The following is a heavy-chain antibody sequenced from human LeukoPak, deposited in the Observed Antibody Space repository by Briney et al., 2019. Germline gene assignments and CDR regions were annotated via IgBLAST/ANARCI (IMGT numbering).Heavy chain of an antibody. D-gene: IGHD1-26*01. Sequence: GGSLRLSCAASGFTVSSNYMSWVRQAPGKGLEWVATINQDGGEKYYVDSVKGRFTISRDNAKNSPYLQMNSLRAEDTAVYYCARDKSGSYPDYWGQGTLVTVSS. CDR3: ARDKSGSYPDY. J-gene: IGHJ4*02. CDR1: GFTVSSNY. CDR2: INQDGGEK. V-gene: IGHV3-7*03.